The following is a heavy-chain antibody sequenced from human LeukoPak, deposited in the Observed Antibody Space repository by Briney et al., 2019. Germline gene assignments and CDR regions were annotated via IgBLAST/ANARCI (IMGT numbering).Heavy chain of an antibody. V-gene: IGHV3-23*01. J-gene: IGHJ4*02. CDR3: AKDAYLIAVAGNYFEY. CDR2: ISGSGGST. D-gene: IGHD6-19*01. Sequence: GGSLRLSCAASGFTFNRRGMHWVRQAPGKGLEWVSGISGSGGSTYYADSLKGRFTISRDNSKNTLYVQMNSLRPEDTAVYYCAKDAYLIAVAGNYFEYWGQGTLVTVSS. CDR1: GFTFNRRG.